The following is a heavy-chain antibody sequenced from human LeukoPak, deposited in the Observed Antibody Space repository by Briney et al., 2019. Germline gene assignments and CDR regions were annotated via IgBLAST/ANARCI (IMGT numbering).Heavy chain of an antibody. Sequence: GASVKVSCKASGYTFTYRYLHWVRQAPGQALEWMGWINPNTGNPTYAQGFTGRLVFSLDTSVSTTYLQISSLKAEDTAVYYCARAYQRLGGLSFPDQWGQGTLVSVSS. J-gene: IGHJ5*02. CDR1: GYTFTYRY. CDR2: INPNTGNP. V-gene: IGHV7-4-1*02. D-gene: IGHD3-16*02. CDR3: ARAYQRLGGLSFPDQ.